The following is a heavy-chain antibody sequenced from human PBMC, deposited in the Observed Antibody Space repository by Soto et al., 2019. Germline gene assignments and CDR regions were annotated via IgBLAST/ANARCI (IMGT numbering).Heavy chain of an antibody. D-gene: IGHD3-10*01. J-gene: IGHJ4*02. CDR2: ISYDGSNK. CDR1: GFTFSSYG. V-gene: IGHV3-30*18. Sequence: QVQLVESGGGVVQPGRSLRLSCAASGFTFSSYGMHWVRQAPGKGLEWVAVISYDGSNKYYADSVKGRFTISRDNSKNTLYLQMNSLRAEDTAVYYCAKALGVEESGSYSGWGQGTLVTVSS. CDR3: AKALGVEESGSYSG.